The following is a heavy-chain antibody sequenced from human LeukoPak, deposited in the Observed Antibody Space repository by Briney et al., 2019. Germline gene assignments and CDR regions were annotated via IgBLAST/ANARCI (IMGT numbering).Heavy chain of an antibody. CDR1: GYSFTSYW. CDR3: ASQPTRIQLPLL. CDR2: IYPGDSDT. D-gene: IGHD5-18*01. V-gene: IGHV5-51*01. Sequence: GESLQISCQGSGYSFTSYWIGWVRQLPEKGLEWMGIIYPGDSDTRYSPSFQGQVTISADKSISTAYLQWSSLKASDTAVYYCASQPTRIQLPLLWGQGTLVTVSS. J-gene: IGHJ4*02.